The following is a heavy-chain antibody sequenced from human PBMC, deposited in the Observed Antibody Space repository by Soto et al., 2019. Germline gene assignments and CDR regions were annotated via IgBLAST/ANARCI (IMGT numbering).Heavy chain of an antibody. D-gene: IGHD2-2*02. Sequence: PGGSLRLSCTDSGFTFSTHGMHWVRQAAGKGLEWVAVISYDGTDKYYADSVKGRFTISRDNSKNTLNLQMNSLRAEDTAVHYCANDLAVVPDGIQNLYYYYGMDVWGQGTTVTVSS. J-gene: IGHJ6*02. V-gene: IGHV3-30*18. CDR1: GFTFSTHG. CDR3: ANDLAVVPDGIQNLYYYYGMDV. CDR2: ISYDGTDK.